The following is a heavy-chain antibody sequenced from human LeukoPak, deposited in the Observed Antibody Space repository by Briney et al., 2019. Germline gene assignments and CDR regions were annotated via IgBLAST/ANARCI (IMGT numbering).Heavy chain of an antibody. D-gene: IGHD2-15*01. J-gene: IGHJ4*02. CDR1: VYTFTGYY. CDR3: ASSPPPDEVAIF. Sequence: ASVTVSFKSSVYTFTGYYMHWVRQRPAQGLEWMGLSNPNSGGTNYAQKFQARVNMTRDTAISPAYMALSTLRSGDTAVYYCASSPPPDEVAIFWGQGTLVTVSS. CDR2: SNPNSGGT. V-gene: IGHV1-2*02.